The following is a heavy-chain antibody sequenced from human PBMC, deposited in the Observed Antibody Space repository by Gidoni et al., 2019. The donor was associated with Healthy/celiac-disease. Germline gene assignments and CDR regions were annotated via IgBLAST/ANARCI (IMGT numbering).Heavy chain of an antibody. Sequence: QVQLQESGPGLVKPSETLSLTCTVSGGSISRYYGSWIRQPPGKGLEWIGYIYYSGSTNYNPSLKSRVTISVDTSKNQFSLKLSSVTAADTAVYYCARDSFGYSGSYQHDAFDIWGQGTMVTVSS. V-gene: IGHV4-59*01. CDR2: IYYSGST. J-gene: IGHJ3*02. CDR1: GGSISRYY. CDR3: ARDSFGYSGSYQHDAFDI. D-gene: IGHD1-26*01.